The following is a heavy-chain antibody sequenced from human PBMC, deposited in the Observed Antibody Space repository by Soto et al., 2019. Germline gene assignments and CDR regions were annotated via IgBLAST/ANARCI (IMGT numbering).Heavy chain of an antibody. CDR1: GYTFTRSG. J-gene: IGHJ6*02. D-gene: IGHD3-10*01. V-gene: IGHV1-18*01. CDR2: ISGYNGNT. CDR3: ARAGEVPYYYYGMDV. Sequence: QVQLMQSGGEVKKPGASVKVSCKASGYTFTRSGVSWVRQAPGQGLEWMRWISGYNGNTKYEQKLQDRIIMTTDTSTSTAYMELRSLRSDDTAVYYCARAGEVPYYYYGMDVWGQGTTGIVSS.